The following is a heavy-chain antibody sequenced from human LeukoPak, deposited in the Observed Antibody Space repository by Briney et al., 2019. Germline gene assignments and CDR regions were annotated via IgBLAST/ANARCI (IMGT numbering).Heavy chain of an antibody. CDR3: AKGTAICGSYYSFDY. CDR1: GFTFDDYA. D-gene: IGHD1-26*01. Sequence: GGSLRLSCAASGFTFDDYAMHWVRQAPVKGLEWVSGISWNSGSIGYADSVKGRFTISRDNAKNSLYLQMNSLRAEDTALYYCAKGTAICGSYYSFDYWGQGTLVTVSS. J-gene: IGHJ4*02. V-gene: IGHV3-9*01. CDR2: ISWNSGSI.